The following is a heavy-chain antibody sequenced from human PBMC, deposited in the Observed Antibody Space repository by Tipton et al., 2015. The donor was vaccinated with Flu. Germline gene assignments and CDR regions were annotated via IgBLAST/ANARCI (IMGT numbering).Heavy chain of an antibody. CDR3: ARLEVRSYDSSGPFDP. CDR1: GGSISSYY. Sequence: TLSLTCTVSGGSISSYYWSWIRQPPGKGLEWIGYIYYSGSTNYNPSLKSRVTISVDTSKNQFSLKLSSVTAADTAVYYCARLEVRSYDSSGPFDPWGQGTLVTVSS. D-gene: IGHD3-22*01. V-gene: IGHV4-59*08. CDR2: IYYSGST. J-gene: IGHJ5*02.